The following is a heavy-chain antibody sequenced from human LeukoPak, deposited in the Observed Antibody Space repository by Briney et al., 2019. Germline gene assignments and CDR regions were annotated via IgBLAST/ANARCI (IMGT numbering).Heavy chain of an antibody. CDR2: IYYSGST. J-gene: IGHJ4*02. D-gene: IGHD4-23*01. CDR3: ARHTTVVPPHYFDY. V-gene: IGHV4-59*08. Sequence: SETLSLTCTVSGGSISIYYWSWIRQPPGKGLEWIGYIYYSGSTNYNPSRKSRVTISLNPSKNHIPLKLSSVTAADTAVYYCARHTTVVPPHYFDYWGQGTLVTVSS. CDR1: GGSISIYY.